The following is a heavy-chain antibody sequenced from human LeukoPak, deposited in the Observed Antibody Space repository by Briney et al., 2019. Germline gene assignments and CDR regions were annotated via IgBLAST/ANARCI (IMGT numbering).Heavy chain of an antibody. CDR2: ISYDGSNK. J-gene: IGHJ4*02. CDR3: ARDPPGPQTSSGCPDY. CDR1: GFTFSSYA. V-gene: IGHV3-30-3*01. Sequence: QPGRSLRLSCAASGFTFSSYAMHWVRQAPGKGLEWVAVISYDGSNKYYADSVKGRFTISRDNSKNTLYLQMNSLRAEDTAVYYCARDPPGPQTSSGCPDYWGQGTLVTVSS. D-gene: IGHD6-19*01.